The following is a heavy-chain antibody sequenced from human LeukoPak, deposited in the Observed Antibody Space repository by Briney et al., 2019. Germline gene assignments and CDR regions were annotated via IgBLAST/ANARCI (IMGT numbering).Heavy chain of an antibody. CDR2: ISWNSGSI. J-gene: IGHJ4*02. CDR1: GFTFDDYA. CDR3: AKDGLRLGELSLESDY. Sequence: PGGSLRLSCAASGFTFDDYAMHWVRQAPGKGLEWVSGISWNSGSIGYADSVKGRFTISRDNAKNSLYLQMNSLRAEDMALYYCAKDGLRLGELSLESDYWGQGTLVTVSS. V-gene: IGHV3-9*03. D-gene: IGHD3-16*02.